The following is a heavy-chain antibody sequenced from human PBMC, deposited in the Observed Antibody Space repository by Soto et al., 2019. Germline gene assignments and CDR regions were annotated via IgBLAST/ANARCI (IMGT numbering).Heavy chain of an antibody. D-gene: IGHD3-22*01. J-gene: IGHJ4*02. CDR2: ITTMFGTA. CDR1: GGIFSRNT. Sequence: SVKVSCKASGGIFSRNTISWVRQAPGEGLEWMGGITTMFGTANYAQKFQGRVTITADESTSTAYMELRRLRSEDTAVYYCARQFHYDSSGYYYAYWGQGTLVTVSS. V-gene: IGHV1-69*13. CDR3: ARQFHYDSSGYYYAY.